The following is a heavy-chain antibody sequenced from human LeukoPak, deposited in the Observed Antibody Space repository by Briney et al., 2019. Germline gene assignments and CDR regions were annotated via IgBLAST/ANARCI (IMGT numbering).Heavy chain of an antibody. CDR3: AKSGSYPGGYYYYMDV. CDR2: VSGDGGSR. D-gene: IGHD1-26*01. J-gene: IGHJ6*03. Sequence: GGSLRLSCAASGFSFSDYAMIWVRQAPGKGLEWVSAVSGDGGSRFYADSVKGRFTISRDNSKNTQFLQMTSLRADDTAVYYCAKSGSYPGGYYYYMDVWGKGTTVTVSS. V-gene: IGHV3-23*01. CDR1: GFSFSDYA.